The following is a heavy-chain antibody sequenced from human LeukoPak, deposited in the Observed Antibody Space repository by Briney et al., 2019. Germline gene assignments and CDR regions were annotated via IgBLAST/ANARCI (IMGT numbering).Heavy chain of an antibody. V-gene: IGHV1-18*01. Sequence: ASVKVSCKASGYTFTSYGIRWVRQAPGQGLEWMGWISAYNGNTNYAQKLQGRVTMTTDTSTSTAYMELRSLRSDDTAVCYCARVPAGFNWFDPWGQGTLVTVSS. J-gene: IGHJ5*02. D-gene: IGHD2-2*01. CDR2: ISAYNGNT. CDR3: ARVPAGFNWFDP. CDR1: GYTFTSYG.